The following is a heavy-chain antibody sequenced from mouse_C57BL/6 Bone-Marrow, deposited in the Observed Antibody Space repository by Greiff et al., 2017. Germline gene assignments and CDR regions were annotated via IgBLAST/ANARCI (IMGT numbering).Heavy chain of an antibody. CDR3: AKNSLYGFYAMDY. D-gene: IGHD2-2*01. Sequence: VQLQQSGPGLAQPSQSLSITCTVSGFSLTSYGVHWVRQSPGKGLEWLGVIWSGGSTDYNEAFMSRLSITKDNSKIQFFFKMNSLQADDTSIYYCAKNSLYGFYAMDYWGQGTSVTVSS. J-gene: IGHJ4*01. V-gene: IGHV2-5*01. CDR1: GFSLTSYG. CDR2: IWSGGST.